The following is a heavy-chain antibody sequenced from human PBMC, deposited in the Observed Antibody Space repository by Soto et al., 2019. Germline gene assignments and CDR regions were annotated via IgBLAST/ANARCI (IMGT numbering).Heavy chain of an antibody. J-gene: IGHJ4*02. CDR2: IYYRGST. Sequence: PSETLSLTCTVSGGSVSSGSDYWSWIRQPPGKGLEWIGYIYYRGSTNHNPSLKSRVTISVDTSKNQFSLKLSSVTAADTAVYYCARGLQLWTIDYWGQGTTVTVSS. V-gene: IGHV4-61*01. CDR3: ARGLQLWTIDY. D-gene: IGHD5-18*01. CDR1: GGSVSSGSDY.